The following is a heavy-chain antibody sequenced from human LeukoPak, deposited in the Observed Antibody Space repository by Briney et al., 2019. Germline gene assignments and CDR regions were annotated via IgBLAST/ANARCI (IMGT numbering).Heavy chain of an antibody. CDR2: IFFDGTMQ. D-gene: IGHD3-22*01. V-gene: IGHV3-30*14. CDR1: GFTFNNCA. CDR3: ARDPRGPTGYDSSARDSFDS. J-gene: IGHJ4*02. Sequence: GGSLRLSCAASGFTFNNCAMHWVRQAPGKGLEWVAVIFFDGTMQYYADSIKGRFTISRDNSKNTLYLQMNRLRPEDTAVYYCARDPRGPTGYDSSARDSFDSWGQGTLVTVSS.